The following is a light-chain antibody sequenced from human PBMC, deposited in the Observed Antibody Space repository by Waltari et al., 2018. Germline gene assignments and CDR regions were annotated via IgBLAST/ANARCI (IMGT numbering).Light chain of an antibody. Sequence: QSVLTQPPSASGTPGQRVTISCSGSSSNIGINTVNWYQHLPGTAPKLLIYEVSNRPSGVPDRLSGSKSGNTASLTISGLQAEDEADYYCCSYAGRYTFVFGTGTKVTVL. J-gene: IGLJ1*01. CDR1: SSNIGINT. CDR3: CSYAGRYTFV. CDR2: EVS. V-gene: IGLV1-44*01.